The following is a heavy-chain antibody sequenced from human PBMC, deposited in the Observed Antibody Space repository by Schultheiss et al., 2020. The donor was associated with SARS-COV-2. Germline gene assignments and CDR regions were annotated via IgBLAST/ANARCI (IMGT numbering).Heavy chain of an antibody. CDR2: INHSGST. D-gene: IGHD4-17*01. CDR3: ARTDYGDYGGDY. CDR1: GGSFSGYY. Sequence: SQTLSLTCAVYGGSFSGYYWSWIRQPPGKGLEWIGEINHSGSTNYNPSLKSRVTISVDTSKNQFSLQLNSVTPEDTAVYYCARTDYGDYGGDYWGQGTLVTVSS. V-gene: IGHV4-34*01. J-gene: IGHJ4*02.